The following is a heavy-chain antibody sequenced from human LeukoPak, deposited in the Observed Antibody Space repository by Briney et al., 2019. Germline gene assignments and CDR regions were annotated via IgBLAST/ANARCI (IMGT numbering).Heavy chain of an antibody. J-gene: IGHJ4*02. CDR3: ARVLIIQPYDSSGYRAYFDY. Sequence: SETLSLTCTVSGGSISSYYWSWIRQPPGKGLEWIGYIYYSGSTNYNPSLKSRVTISVDTSKNQFSLKLSSVTAADTAVYYCARVLIIQPYDSSGYRAYFDYWGQGTLVTVSS. D-gene: IGHD3-22*01. CDR2: IYYSGST. V-gene: IGHV4-59*01. CDR1: GGSISSYY.